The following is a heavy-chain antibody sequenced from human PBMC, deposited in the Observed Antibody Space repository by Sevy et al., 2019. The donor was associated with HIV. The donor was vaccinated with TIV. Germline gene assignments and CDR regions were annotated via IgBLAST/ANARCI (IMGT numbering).Heavy chain of an antibody. CDR1: GGSISSSSYY. V-gene: IGHV4-39*01. CDR2: IYYSGST. CDR3: ARQNIVVAVAATYNWFDP. D-gene: IGHD2-15*01. J-gene: IGHJ5*02. Sequence: SETLSLTCTVSGGSISSSSYYWGSIRQPPEKGLEWIGCIYYSGSTYYNPSLKSRVTISVDTSKNQFSLKLSSVTAAYTAVYYCARQNIVVAVAATYNWFDPWGQGTLVTVSS.